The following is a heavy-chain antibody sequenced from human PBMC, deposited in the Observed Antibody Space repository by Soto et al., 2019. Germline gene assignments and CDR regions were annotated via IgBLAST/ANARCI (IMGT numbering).Heavy chain of an antibody. CDR3: ARFSQQLVLDY. Sequence: SETLSLTCTVSGGSISSSSYYWGWIRQPPGKGLEWIGSIYYSGSTYYNPSLKSRVTISVDTSKNQFSLKLSSVTAADTAVYYCARFSQQLVLDYWGQGTLVTVSS. J-gene: IGHJ4*02. CDR2: IYYSGST. CDR1: GGSISSSSYY. D-gene: IGHD6-13*01. V-gene: IGHV4-39*01.